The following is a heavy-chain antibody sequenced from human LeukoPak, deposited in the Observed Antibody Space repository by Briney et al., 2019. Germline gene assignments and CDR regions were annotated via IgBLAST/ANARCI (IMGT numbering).Heavy chain of an antibody. CDR1: GGSVSSGSYY. CDR3: ARVRDSSGWGFDY. V-gene: IGHV4-61*01. J-gene: IGHJ4*02. D-gene: IGHD6-19*01. Sequence: SETLSLTCTVSGGSVSSGSYYWSWIRQPPGKGLEWIGYIYYRGSTNYNPSLKSRVTISVDTSKNQFSLKLSSVTAADTAVYYCARVRDSSGWGFDYWGQGTLVTVSS. CDR2: IYYRGST.